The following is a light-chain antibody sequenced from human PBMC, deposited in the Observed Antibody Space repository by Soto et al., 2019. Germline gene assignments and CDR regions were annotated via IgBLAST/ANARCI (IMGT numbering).Light chain of an antibody. CDR1: SSDVGTYDL. J-gene: IGLJ3*02. CDR3: CSFAGSNSWV. Sequence: QSVLTQPASVSGSPGQSITISCTGTSSDVGTYDLVSWYQHHPGAAPKLIIYEATRRPSGISNRFSGSKSGNTASLAISGLQAEDEADYYCCSFAGSNSWVFGGGTKLTVL. CDR2: EAT. V-gene: IGLV2-23*01.